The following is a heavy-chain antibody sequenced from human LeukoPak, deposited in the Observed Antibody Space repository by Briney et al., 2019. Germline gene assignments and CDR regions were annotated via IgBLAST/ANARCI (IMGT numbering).Heavy chain of an antibody. CDR1: GYTFTSYY. CDR3: ARNGGDWGVDY. Sequence: GASVKVSCKASGYTFTSYYMHWVRQAPGQGLEWMGGIIPIFGTANYAQKFQGRVTITADESTSTAYMELSSLRSEDTAVYYCARNGGDWGVDYWGQGTLVTVSS. CDR2: IIPIFGTA. D-gene: IGHD7-27*01. V-gene: IGHV1-69*13. J-gene: IGHJ4*02.